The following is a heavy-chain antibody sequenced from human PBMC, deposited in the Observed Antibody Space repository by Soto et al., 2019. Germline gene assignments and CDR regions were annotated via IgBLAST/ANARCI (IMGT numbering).Heavy chain of an antibody. Sequence: APAEVASQASGDTFSSHGVTGVRHAPGQGLDWMGWIRIYNGNTHYAQKFQGRLTLTIDTSTSTAYMELRSLTSDDTAVYFCARSPMASVPVDSWGQGTLATVSA. V-gene: IGHV1-18*04. J-gene: IGHJ4*02. CDR3: ARSPMASVPVDS. CDR2: IRIYNGNT. D-gene: IGHD2-2*01. CDR1: GDTFSSHG.